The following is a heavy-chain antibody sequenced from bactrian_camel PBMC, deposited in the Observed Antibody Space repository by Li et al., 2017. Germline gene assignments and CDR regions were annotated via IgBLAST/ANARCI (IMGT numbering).Heavy chain of an antibody. Sequence: QVQLVESGGGSVQAGGSLRLSCTATGYTRSNYRTAWYRQAPGKGREGIAGIDSDGMTVYADSVKGRFTISKDNAKNTLYLQMNSLKPEDTAMYYCAADPSWRCGLASEYTYWGQGTQVTVS. CDR1: GYTRSNYR. CDR3: AADPSWRCGLASEYTY. J-gene: IGHJ4*01. CDR2: IDSDGMT. V-gene: IGHV3S9*01. D-gene: IGHD5*01.